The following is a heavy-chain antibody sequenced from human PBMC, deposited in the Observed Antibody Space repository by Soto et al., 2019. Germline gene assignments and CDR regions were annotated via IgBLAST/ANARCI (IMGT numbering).Heavy chain of an antibody. J-gene: IGHJ4*02. D-gene: IGHD3-3*01. CDR1: GFNFNNYA. CDR3: AKGKANTLFGVDTLFDY. CDR2: ISGSGGNT. V-gene: IGHV3-23*01. Sequence: EVQLLESGGGLVQPGGSLRLSCVASGFNFNNYAMTWVRQAPGKGLEWVSTISGSGGNTHYAESVKGRFTISRDNSKTTLFLQMNSLRAEDTAVYYCAKGKANTLFGVDTLFDYWGQGTLVTVSS.